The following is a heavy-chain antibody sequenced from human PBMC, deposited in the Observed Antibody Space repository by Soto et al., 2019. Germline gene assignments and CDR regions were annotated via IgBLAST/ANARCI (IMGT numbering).Heavy chain of an antibody. V-gene: IGHV1-24*01. J-gene: IGHJ4*02. Sequence: ASVKVSCKVSGYTLTELSMHWVRQAPGKGLEWMGGFDPEDGETIYAQKFQGRVTMTEDTSTDTAYMELSSLRSEDTAVYYCATEKLDSSSWVTQYYFDDWGQGTRVTVSS. CDR1: GYTLTELS. D-gene: IGHD6-13*01. CDR2: FDPEDGET. CDR3: ATEKLDSSSWVTQYYFDD.